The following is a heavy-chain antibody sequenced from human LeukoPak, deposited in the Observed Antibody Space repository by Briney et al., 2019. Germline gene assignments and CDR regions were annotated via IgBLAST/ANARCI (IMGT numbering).Heavy chain of an antibody. CDR2: MYYSGST. V-gene: IGHV4-39*07. CDR3: ARHGMAAADIYFDY. Sequence: SETLSLTCTVSGGSSSSSSYYWGWIRQPPGKGLEWIGTMYYSGSTYYNPSLKSRVTIAVDTSKNQLSLKLSSVTAADTAVYYCARHGMAAADIYFDYWGQGTLVTVSS. CDR1: GGSSSSSSYY. J-gene: IGHJ4*02. D-gene: IGHD6-13*01.